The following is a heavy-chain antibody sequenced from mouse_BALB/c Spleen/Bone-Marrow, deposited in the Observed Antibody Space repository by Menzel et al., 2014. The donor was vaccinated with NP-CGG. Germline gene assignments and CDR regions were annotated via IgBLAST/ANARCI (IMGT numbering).Heavy chain of an antibody. CDR2: INPYNGDT. CDR1: GYSFTGYF. V-gene: IGHV1-20*02. CDR3: ARYYGQGAMDY. J-gene: IGHJ4*01. D-gene: IGHD1-2*01. Sequence: VQLQQPGPELVKPGASVKISCKASGYSFTGYFMNWVKQSHGKSLERIGRINPYNGDTFYDQKFKGKATLTVDKSSSTAHMELRSLASEDSAVYYCARYYGQGAMDYWGQGTSVTVSS.